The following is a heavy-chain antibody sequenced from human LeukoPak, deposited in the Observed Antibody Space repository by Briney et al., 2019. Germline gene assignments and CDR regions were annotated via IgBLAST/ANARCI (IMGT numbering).Heavy chain of an antibody. D-gene: IGHD5-18*01. J-gene: IGHJ5*02. CDR3: ARDRSLRELWLRHWFDP. V-gene: IGHV1-69*13. CDR1: GGTFSSYA. CDR2: IIPIFGTA. Sequence: SVKVPCKASGGTFSSYAISWVRQAPGQGLEWMGGIIPIFGTANYAQKFQGRVTITADESTSTAYMELSSLRSEDTAVYYCARDRSLRELWLRHWFDPWGQGTLVTVSS.